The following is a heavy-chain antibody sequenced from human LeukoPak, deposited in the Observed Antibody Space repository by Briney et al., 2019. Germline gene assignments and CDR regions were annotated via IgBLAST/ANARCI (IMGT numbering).Heavy chain of an antibody. Sequence: ASVKVSCKASGYTFTSYAMHWVRQAPGQRLEWMGWINAGNGNTKYSQKFQGRVTITRDTSASTAYMELSSLRSEDTAVYYCARGFTMIVVAPFDYWGQGTLVTVSS. CDR2: INAGNGNT. V-gene: IGHV1-3*01. J-gene: IGHJ4*02. D-gene: IGHD3-22*01. CDR1: GYTFTSYA. CDR3: ARGFTMIVVAPFDY.